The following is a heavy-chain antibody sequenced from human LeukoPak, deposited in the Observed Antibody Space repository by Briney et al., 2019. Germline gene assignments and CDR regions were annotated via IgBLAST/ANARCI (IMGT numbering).Heavy chain of an antibody. D-gene: IGHD3-10*01. CDR1: GYTFTSYY. V-gene: IGHV1-2*02. CDR3: AREEYGSGSYYNY. Sequence: ASVKVSCKASGYTFTSYYMHWVRQAPGQGLEWMGWINPNSGGTNYAQKFQGRVTMTRDTSISTAYMELSRLRSDDTAVYYCAREEYGSGSYYNYWGQGTLVTVSS. CDR2: INPNSGGT. J-gene: IGHJ4*02.